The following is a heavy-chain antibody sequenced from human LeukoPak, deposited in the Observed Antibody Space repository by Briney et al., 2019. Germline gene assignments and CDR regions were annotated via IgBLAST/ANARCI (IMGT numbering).Heavy chain of an antibody. V-gene: IGHV3-23*01. D-gene: IGHD3-9*01. Sequence: GGSLRLSCAASGFTFSSYAMSWVRQAPGKGLEWVSAISGSGGSTYYADSVKGRFTISRDNSKNTLYLQMNSLRAEDTAVHYCAKDAGIDWLLSTYYFDYWGQGTLVTVSS. J-gene: IGHJ4*02. CDR2: ISGSGGST. CDR3: AKDAGIDWLLSTYYFDY. CDR1: GFTFSSYA.